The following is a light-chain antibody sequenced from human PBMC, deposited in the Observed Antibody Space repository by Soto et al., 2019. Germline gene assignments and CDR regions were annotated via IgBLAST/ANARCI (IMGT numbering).Light chain of an antibody. CDR3: QQYGSSPLT. J-gene: IGKJ4*01. V-gene: IGKV3-20*01. CDR1: QSVSGSY. Sequence: EIVLTQSPGTLSLSPGKRATLSCRASQSVSGSYLAWYQQKPGQAPRLVIYDASTRATGIPDRFSGSGSGTDFTLTISRLEPEDFAVYYCQQYGSSPLTFGGGTKVDIK. CDR2: DAS.